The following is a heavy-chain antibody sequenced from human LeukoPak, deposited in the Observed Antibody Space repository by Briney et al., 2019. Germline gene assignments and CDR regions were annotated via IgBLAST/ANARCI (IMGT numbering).Heavy chain of an antibody. J-gene: IGHJ6*03. CDR1: GGSISSYY. V-gene: IGHV4-59*01. D-gene: IGHD2-21*02. CDR3: ARRGVVTATSFDAMDV. Sequence: PSETLSLTCTVSGGSISSYYWSWIRQPPGKGLEWIGYIYYTGSTNYSPSLKSRVTISVDTSKTQFSLRLSSVTTADTAVYYCARRGVVTATSFDAMDVWGNGTTVTDSS. CDR2: IYYTGST.